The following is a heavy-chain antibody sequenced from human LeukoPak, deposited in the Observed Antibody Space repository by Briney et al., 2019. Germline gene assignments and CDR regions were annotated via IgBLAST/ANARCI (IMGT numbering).Heavy chain of an antibody. CDR1: GYTFTGYY. V-gene: IGHV1-2*06. J-gene: IGHJ4*02. CDR2: INPNSGGT. CDR3: ARVPPYYYDSSGYYFGY. Sequence: ASVKVSCKASGYTFTGYYMHWVRQAPGQGLEWMGRINPNSGGTNYAQKFQGRVTMTRDTSISTAYMELSRLRSDDTAVDYCARVPPYYYDSSGYYFGYWGQGTLVTVSS. D-gene: IGHD3-22*01.